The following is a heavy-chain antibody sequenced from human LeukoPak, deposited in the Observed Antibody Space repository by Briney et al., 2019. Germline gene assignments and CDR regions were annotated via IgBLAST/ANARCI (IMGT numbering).Heavy chain of an antibody. CDR1: GGSISSSNW. CDR3: ARDRYSSSWFDY. J-gene: IGHJ4*02. CDR2: IYHSGST. Sequence: SETLSLTCAVSGGSISSSNWWSWVRQPPGKGLEWIGEIYHSGSTNYNPSLKSRVTISVDKSKNQFSLKLGSVTAADTAVYYCARDRYSSSWFDYWGQGTLVTVSS. V-gene: IGHV4-4*02. D-gene: IGHD6-13*01.